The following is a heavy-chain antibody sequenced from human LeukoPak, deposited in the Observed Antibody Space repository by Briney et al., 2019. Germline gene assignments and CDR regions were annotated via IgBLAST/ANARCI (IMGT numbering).Heavy chain of an antibody. D-gene: IGHD3-10*01. CDR1: GFTFSSYG. J-gene: IGHJ4*02. V-gene: IGHV3-33*06. Sequence: GGSLRLSCAASGFTFSSYGMHWVRQAPGKGLDWVAVIWCDGSSKYYADSVKGRFTISRDNSKNMLYLQMNSLRAEDTAVYYCAKDHAYYGSGSYYLDWGQGTLVTVSS. CDR2: IWCDGSSK. CDR3: AKDHAYYGSGSYYLD.